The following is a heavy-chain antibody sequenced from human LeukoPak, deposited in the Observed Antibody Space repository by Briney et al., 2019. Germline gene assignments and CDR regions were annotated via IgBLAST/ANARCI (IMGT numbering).Heavy chain of an antibody. D-gene: IGHD6-19*01. CDR1: GATFSTYS. V-gene: IGHV3-48*02. Sequence: PGGSLRLSCEASGATFSTYSMNWVRQAPGKGLEWVSFISRSSSAIYYADSVRGRFTIFRDDAKNSLYLQMNSLRDGDTAVYYCATYSSGWYLVYWGQGTLVTVSS. CDR2: ISRSSSAI. J-gene: IGHJ4*02. CDR3: ATYSSGWYLVY.